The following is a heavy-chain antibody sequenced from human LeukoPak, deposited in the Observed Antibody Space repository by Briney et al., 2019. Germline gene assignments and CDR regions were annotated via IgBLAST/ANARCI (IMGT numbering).Heavy chain of an antibody. Sequence: ASVKVSCKASGYIFTSYYMHWVRQAPGQGLEWMGIINPSGGSISYAQKFQGRVTMTTDTSTSTAYMELRSLRSDDTAVYYCARDSWDIVVATAAIFSDWFDPWGQGTLVTVSS. V-gene: IGHV1-46*01. CDR3: ARDSWDIVVATAAIFSDWFDP. CDR1: GYIFTSYY. J-gene: IGHJ5*02. D-gene: IGHD2-2*01. CDR2: INPSGGSI.